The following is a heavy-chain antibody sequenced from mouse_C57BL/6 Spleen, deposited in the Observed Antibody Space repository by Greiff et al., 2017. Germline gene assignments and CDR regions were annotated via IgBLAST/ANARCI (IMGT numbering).Heavy chain of an antibody. CDR1: GYTFTSYW. V-gene: IGHV1-50*01. CDR2: IDPSDSYT. J-gene: IGHJ3*01. Sequence: QVQLQQPGAELVKPGASVKLSCKASGYTFTSYWMQWVKQRPGHGLEWIGEIDPSDSYTNYNQKFKGKATLTVDTSSSTAYMQLSSLTSEDSAVYYCATLYYYVFAYWGQGTLVTVSA. D-gene: IGHD1-1*01. CDR3: ATLYYYVFAY.